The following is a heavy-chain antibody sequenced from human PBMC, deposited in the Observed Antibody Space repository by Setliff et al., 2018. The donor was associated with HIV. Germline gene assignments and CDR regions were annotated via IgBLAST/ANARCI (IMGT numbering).Heavy chain of an antibody. D-gene: IGHD2-15*01. CDR3: ARGPLRTTPADNWFDP. V-gene: IGHV3-33*08. Sequence: LRLSCAASGFTFSSYVMHWVRQAPGKGLEWVAVIWHDGNNKNYADSVKGRFTISRDNSKNNLYLQMNSLSPEDTAVYYCARGPLRTTPADNWFDPWGQGTLVTVSS. CDR1: GFTFSSYV. J-gene: IGHJ5*02. CDR2: IWHDGNNK.